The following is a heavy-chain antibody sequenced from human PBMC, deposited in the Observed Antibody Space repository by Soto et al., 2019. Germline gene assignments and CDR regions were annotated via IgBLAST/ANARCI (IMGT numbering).Heavy chain of an antibody. J-gene: IGHJ4*02. CDR1: GYTFTSYG. V-gene: IGHV1-18*01. CDR3: ARESGAFDYGDHFDY. CDR2: ISAYNGNT. Sequence: ASVKVSCKASGYTFTSYGISWVRQAPGQGLEWMGWISAYNGNTNYAQKLQGRFTITTDTAKSTAYMQMRSLRSDDTAVYYCARESGAFDYGDHFDYWGQGTLVTVSS. D-gene: IGHD4-17*01.